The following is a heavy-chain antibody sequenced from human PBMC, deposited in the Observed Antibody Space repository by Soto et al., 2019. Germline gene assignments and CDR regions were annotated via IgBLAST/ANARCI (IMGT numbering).Heavy chain of an antibody. V-gene: IGHV4-59*01. Sequence: SETLCLTSIVAGGSISSYYWSWIRQQPGKGLEWIGYIYYSGSTNYNPSLKSRVTISVDTSKNQFSLKLSSVTAADTAVYYCAREHRYYGSGSYLWHYYYGMDVWGQGTTVTVSS. CDR3: AREHRYYGSGSYLWHYYYGMDV. J-gene: IGHJ6*02. D-gene: IGHD3-10*01. CDR2: IYYSGST. CDR1: GGSISSYY.